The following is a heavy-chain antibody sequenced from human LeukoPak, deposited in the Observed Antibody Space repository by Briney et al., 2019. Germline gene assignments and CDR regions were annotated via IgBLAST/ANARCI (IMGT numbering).Heavy chain of an antibody. V-gene: IGHV6-1*01. CDR1: GDSVSSIGAA. CDR2: TYYRSKWYN. D-gene: IGHD1-1*01. CDR3: VRGGSIGRSNWFDP. Sequence: SQTLSLTCAISGDSVSSIGAAWNWIRQSPWRGLEWLGRTYYRSKWYNDYAVSVKSRVTINPDTSKNQFSLQLNSVTPEDTAVYYCVRGGSIGRSNWFDPWGQGTLVTVSS. J-gene: IGHJ5*02.